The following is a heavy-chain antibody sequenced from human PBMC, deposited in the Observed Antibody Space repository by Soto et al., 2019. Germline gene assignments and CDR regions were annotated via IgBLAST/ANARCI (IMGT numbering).Heavy chain of an antibody. CDR2: IYYSGNT. J-gene: IGHJ6*02. V-gene: IGHV4-39*07. Sequence: SETLSLTCTVSGGSISSSSYYWGWIRQPPGKGLEWIGSIYYSGNTYYNPSLKSRVTISVDTSKNQFSLKLSSVTAADTAVYYCAREPDVGSLYYYYGMDVWGQGTTVTVSS. D-gene: IGHD3-10*01. CDR1: GGSISSSSYY. CDR3: AREPDVGSLYYYYGMDV.